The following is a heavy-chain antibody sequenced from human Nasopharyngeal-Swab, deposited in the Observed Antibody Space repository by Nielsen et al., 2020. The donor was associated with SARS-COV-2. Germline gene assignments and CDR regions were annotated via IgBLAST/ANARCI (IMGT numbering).Heavy chain of an antibody. CDR2: IYYSGST. Sequence: WIRQPPGKGLEWIGYIYYSGSTYYNPSLKSRVTISVDTSKNQFSLKLSSVTAADTAVYYCARDSGVAGTKYYYYGMDVWGQGTTDTVSS. D-gene: IGHD6-19*01. V-gene: IGHV4-30-4*01. J-gene: IGHJ6*02. CDR3: ARDSGVAGTKYYYYGMDV.